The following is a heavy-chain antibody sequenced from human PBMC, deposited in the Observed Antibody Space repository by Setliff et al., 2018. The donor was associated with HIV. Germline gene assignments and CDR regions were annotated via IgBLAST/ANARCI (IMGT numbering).Heavy chain of an antibody. Sequence: SETLSLTCTVSGGSISSGGNYWSWIRQHPGKGLEWIGYIYYSGSTYYNPSLKSRVTMSVDTSKNQFSLKLSSVTAADTAVYYCAREGARHYGSGRYHSWFDPWGQGTQVTVSS. CDR3: AREGARHYGSGRYHSWFDP. CDR2: IYYSGST. J-gene: IGHJ5*02. V-gene: IGHV4-31*02. D-gene: IGHD3-10*01. CDR1: GGSISSGGNY.